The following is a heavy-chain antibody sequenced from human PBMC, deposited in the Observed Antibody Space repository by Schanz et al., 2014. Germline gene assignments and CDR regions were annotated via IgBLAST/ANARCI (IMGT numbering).Heavy chain of an antibody. J-gene: IGHJ6*02. CDR1: GVTFSSYA. V-gene: IGHV3-48*04. Sequence: EVQLLESGGGFVQPGGSLRLSCVASGVTFSSYAMTWIRQAPGKGLEWVSHISGSSIHKNYADSVKGRFSISRDNGDTSVYLQINSLRVEDTAVYYCARFLARYQYYGVDVWGQGTTVIVSS. D-gene: IGHD3-3*01. CDR2: ISGSSIHK. CDR3: ARFLARYQYYGVDV.